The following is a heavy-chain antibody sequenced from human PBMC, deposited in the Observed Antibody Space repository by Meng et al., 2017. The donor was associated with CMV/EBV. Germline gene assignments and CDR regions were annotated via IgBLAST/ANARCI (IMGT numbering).Heavy chain of an antibody. J-gene: IGHJ5*02. V-gene: IGHV1-18*01. D-gene: IGHD3-3*01. CDR2: ISDYNGNT. Sequence: ASVNVSCKASGYTFTSYGISWVRQAPGQGLEWMGWISDYNGNTNYAQKLQGRVTMTTDTSTSTAYMELRSLRSDDTAAYYCARDSFVFRFLDWFDPDWFDPWGQGTLVTVSS. CDR3: ARDSFVFRFLDWFDPDWFDP. CDR1: GYTFTSYG.